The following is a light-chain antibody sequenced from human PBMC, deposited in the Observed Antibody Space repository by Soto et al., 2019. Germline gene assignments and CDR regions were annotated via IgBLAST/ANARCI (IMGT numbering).Light chain of an antibody. CDR1: SSDVGGYNR. Sequence: QSALTQPPSVSGSPGQSVTISCTGTSSDVGGYNRVSWYQQPPGTAPKLVIYEVIHRPSGVPARFSGSKSGNTASLTISGLQAEDEADYYCYSYTSSSTYVFATGTKVTVL. J-gene: IGLJ1*01. V-gene: IGLV2-18*02. CDR3: YSYTSSSTYV. CDR2: EVI.